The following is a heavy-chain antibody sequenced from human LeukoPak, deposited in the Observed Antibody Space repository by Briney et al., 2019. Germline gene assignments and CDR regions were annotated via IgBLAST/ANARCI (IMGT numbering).Heavy chain of an antibody. CDR3: AKVRGDHAHLPDDFVY. CDR2: ITGSGSGA. Sequence: PGGSLRLSCPGSGFTFSSHAMTWVRQAAGKGLQWVSSITGSGSGAYYADSVKGRVTISRDNSKNTLFLQMDSLRAEDTAMYYCAKVRGDHAHLPDDFVYWRQGTLVTVSS. J-gene: IGHJ4*02. CDR1: GFTFSSHA. D-gene: IGHD2-21*02. V-gene: IGHV3-23*01.